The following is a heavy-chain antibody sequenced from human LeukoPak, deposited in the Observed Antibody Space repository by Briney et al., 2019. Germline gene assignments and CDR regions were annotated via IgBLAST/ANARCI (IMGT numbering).Heavy chain of an antibody. J-gene: IGHJ1*01. Sequence: GGSLRLSCAASGFTFDDYAMHWVRQAPGKGLEWVSGISWNSGSRGYVDSVKGRFTISRDNAKDTLYLQVNSLRAEDTAVYYCATTVDCRATTDCYSYFHHWGQGTLVTVSS. CDR2: ISWNSGSR. D-gene: IGHD2-21*02. CDR3: ATTVDCRATTDCYSYFHH. CDR1: GFTFDDYA. V-gene: IGHV3-9*01.